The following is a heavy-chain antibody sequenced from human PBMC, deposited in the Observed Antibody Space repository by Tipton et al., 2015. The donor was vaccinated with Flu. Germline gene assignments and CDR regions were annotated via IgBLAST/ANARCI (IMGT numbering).Heavy chain of an antibody. CDR1: GGSISSYY. CDR3: ARDSGDSSGYYSEVWFDP. Sequence: LSLTCTVSGGSISSYYWSWIRQPPGKGLEWIGYIYYSGSTNYNPSLKSRVTISVDTSKNQFSLKLSSVTAADTAVYYCARDSGDSSGYYSEVWFDPWGQGTLVTVSS. V-gene: IGHV4-59*01. J-gene: IGHJ5*02. D-gene: IGHD3-22*01. CDR2: IYYSGST.